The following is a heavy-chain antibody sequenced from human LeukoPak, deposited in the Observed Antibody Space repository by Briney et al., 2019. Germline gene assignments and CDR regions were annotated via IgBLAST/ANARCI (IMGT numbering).Heavy chain of an antibody. CDR3: AKRPSDYGDYVSYFDY. D-gene: IGHD4-17*01. V-gene: IGHV3-30*18. CDR1: GFSFISYG. J-gene: IGHJ4*02. Sequence: GGSLRLSCAASGFSFISYGMHWVRQAPGKGLEWVGVISDDGRRKDYADSVRGRFTISRDNSKDTLYLQMNSLRAEDTAVYYCAKRPSDYGDYVSYFDYWGQGTLVTVSS. CDR2: ISDDGRRK.